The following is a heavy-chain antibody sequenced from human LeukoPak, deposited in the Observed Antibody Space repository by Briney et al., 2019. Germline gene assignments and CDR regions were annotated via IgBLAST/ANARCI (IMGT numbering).Heavy chain of an antibody. CDR2: IHSGDST. J-gene: IGHJ4*02. Sequence: GGSLRLSCAASGFSVSTNYMTWVRQAPGKGLEWVSLIHSGDSTYYADSVWGRFTISRDNSKNTLYLQMSSLRADDTAVYYCVKVGIDGGSYSENYLDYWGQGTLVTVSS. CDR3: VKVGIDGGSYSENYLDY. D-gene: IGHD1-26*01. V-gene: IGHV3-66*01. CDR1: GFSVSTNY.